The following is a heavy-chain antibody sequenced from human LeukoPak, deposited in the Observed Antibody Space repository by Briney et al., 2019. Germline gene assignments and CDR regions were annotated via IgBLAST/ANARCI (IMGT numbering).Heavy chain of an antibody. V-gene: IGHV3-21*01. CDR3: ASPGITMVRGVYYFDY. J-gene: IGHJ4*02. D-gene: IGHD3-10*01. Sequence: GGSLRLSCAASGFIFSSYSMNWVRQAPGKGLEWVSSISSSSSYIYYADSVKGRFTISRDNAKNSLYLQMNSLRAEDTAVYYCASPGITMVRGVYYFDYWGQGTLVTVSS. CDR1: GFIFSSYS. CDR2: ISSSSSYI.